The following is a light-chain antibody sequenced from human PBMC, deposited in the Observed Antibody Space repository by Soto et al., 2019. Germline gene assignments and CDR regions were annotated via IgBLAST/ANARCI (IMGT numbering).Light chain of an antibody. CDR3: AAWDDRLSGVVV. CDR2: RNN. J-gene: IGLJ2*01. CDR1: SSNIGSNY. V-gene: IGLV1-47*01. Sequence: QSVLTQPPSASGTPGQRVTISCTGSSSNIGSNYVYWYQQLPGTAPKLLIYRNNQRPSGVPDRFSGSKSGTSASLAISGLRSKDEADYYCAAWDDRLSGVVVFGGGTKLTVL.